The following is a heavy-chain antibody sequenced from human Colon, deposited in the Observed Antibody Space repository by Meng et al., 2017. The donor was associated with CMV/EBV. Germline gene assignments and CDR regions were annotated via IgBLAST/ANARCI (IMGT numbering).Heavy chain of an antibody. CDR1: GFSLSHYD. CDR3: ARGYCASPSCSLPSYYRYGLDV. Sequence: GESLKISWAGSGFSLSHYDMNWVRQAPGEGLEWLAYSSISGDTVYYADSVKGRFTISRDNAKNSLYLQMNRLRAEDTDFYYCARGYCASPSCSLPSYYRYGLDVWGQGTTVTVSS. J-gene: IGHJ6*02. V-gene: IGHV3-48*03. D-gene: IGHD2-2*01. CDR2: SSISGDTV.